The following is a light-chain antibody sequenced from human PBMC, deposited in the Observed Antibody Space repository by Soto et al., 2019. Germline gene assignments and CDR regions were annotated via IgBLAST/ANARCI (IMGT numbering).Light chain of an antibody. V-gene: IGKV3-11*01. J-gene: IGKJ4*01. Sequence: TVLTQSPATLSLSPGERATLSCRASQSIDIYLAWYQLRPGQAPRLLIYDASNRPPGIPARFSGSGSGTYFPLTSSSLEPEYFAIYYCQQRKFWLSFGGGTKVEIK. CDR3: QQRKFWLS. CDR2: DAS. CDR1: QSIDIY.